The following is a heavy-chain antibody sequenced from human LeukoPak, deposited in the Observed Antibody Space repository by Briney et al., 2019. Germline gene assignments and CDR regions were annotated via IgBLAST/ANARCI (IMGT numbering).Heavy chain of an antibody. V-gene: IGHV3-48*03. CDR3: ARDPDPQGNIDD. J-gene: IGHJ4*02. Sequence: PGGSLRLSCTASGFTFGSYQMNCVRHAPQAGVEWNIYISSSSNITPYAESMKGRLAVCRQNAENAPYLQMDSLRAEDTGIYYCARDPDPQGNIDDWGQGTQVIVSS. CDR1: GFTFGSYQ. CDR2: ISSSSNIT.